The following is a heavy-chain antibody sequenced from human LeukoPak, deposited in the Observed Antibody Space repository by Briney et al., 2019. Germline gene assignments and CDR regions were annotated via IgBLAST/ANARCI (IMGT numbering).Heavy chain of an antibody. CDR1: GFTFDDYA. CDR3: AKDIASSGYYDYFDY. CDR2: ISWNSGSI. V-gene: IGHV3-9*01. D-gene: IGHD3-22*01. J-gene: IGHJ4*02. Sequence: PGRSLRLSCAASGFTFDDYAMHWVRQAPGKGLEWVSGISWNSGSIGYADSVKGRFTIFRDNAKNSLYLQMNSLRAEDTALYYCAKDIASSGYYDYFDYWGQGTLVTVSS.